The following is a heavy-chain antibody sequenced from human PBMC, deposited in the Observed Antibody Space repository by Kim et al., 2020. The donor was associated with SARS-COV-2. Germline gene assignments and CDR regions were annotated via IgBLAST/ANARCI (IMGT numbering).Heavy chain of an antibody. V-gene: IGHV3-33*01. J-gene: IGHJ6*02. CDR3: ARNPSQVDYYYYGMDV. Sequence: GGSLRLSCAASGFTFSSYGMHWVRQAPGKGLEWVAVIWYDGSNKYYADSVKGRFTISRDNSKNTLYLQMNSLRAEDTAVYYCARNPSQVDYYYYGMDVWGQGTTVTVSS. CDR2: IWYDGSNK. CDR1: GFTFSSYG.